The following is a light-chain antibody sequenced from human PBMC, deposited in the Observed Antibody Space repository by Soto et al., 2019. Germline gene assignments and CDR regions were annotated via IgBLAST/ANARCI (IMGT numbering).Light chain of an antibody. CDR1: QSLITRY. Sequence: EIVFTQSPGTLSLFPGERATLSCRASQSLITRYLAWYQQKPGQAPRLLIYGASSRATGIPDRFSGSGSGTDFTLIISRLEPEDFAVYSCQQYGTSPTFGQGTRLEIK. CDR2: GAS. J-gene: IGKJ5*01. CDR3: QQYGTSPT. V-gene: IGKV3-20*01.